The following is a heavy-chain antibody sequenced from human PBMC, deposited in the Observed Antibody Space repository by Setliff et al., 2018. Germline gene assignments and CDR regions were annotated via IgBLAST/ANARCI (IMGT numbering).Heavy chain of an antibody. V-gene: IGHV4-4*07. J-gene: IGHJ6*03. CDR3: ARMSGFQYIDV. Sequence: SETLSLTCTVSGGSLGTYNYWSWIRQPAGKGLEWIGQIYTDGSTNYNPSLRSRVTISVDKSNNQFSLKLTSVTAEDTAVYYCARMSGFQYIDVWDKGTTVTVSS. CDR2: IYTDGST. D-gene: IGHD3-3*01. CDR1: GGSLGTYNY.